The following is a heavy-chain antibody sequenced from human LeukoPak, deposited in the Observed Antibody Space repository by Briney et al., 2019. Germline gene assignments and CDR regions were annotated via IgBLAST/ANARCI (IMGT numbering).Heavy chain of an antibody. J-gene: IGHJ3*02. Sequence: SETLSLTCTVSGGSISSYYWSWIRQPPGKGLEWIGYIYYSGSTNYNPSLKSRVTISVDKSKNQFSLKLSSVTAADTAVYYCATSITMVRGGSRAFDIWGQGTMVTVSS. CDR3: ATSITMVRGGSRAFDI. V-gene: IGHV4-59*12. D-gene: IGHD3-10*01. CDR1: GGSISSYY. CDR2: IYYSGST.